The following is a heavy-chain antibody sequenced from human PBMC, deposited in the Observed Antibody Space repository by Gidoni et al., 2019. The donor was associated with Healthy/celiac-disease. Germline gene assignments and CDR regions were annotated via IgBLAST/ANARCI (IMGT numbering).Heavy chain of an antibody. CDR1: GGTFSSYT. CDR2: LIPILGIA. CDR3: AREEGRGWYFDL. J-gene: IGHJ2*01. Sequence: QVQLVQSGAEVKQPGSSVKVSCKASGGTFSSYTISWVRQAPGQGLEWMGRLIPILGIANYAQKFQGRVTITADKSTSTAYMELSSLRSEDTAVYYCAREEGRGWYFDLWGRGTLVTVSS. D-gene: IGHD3-10*01. V-gene: IGHV1-69*08.